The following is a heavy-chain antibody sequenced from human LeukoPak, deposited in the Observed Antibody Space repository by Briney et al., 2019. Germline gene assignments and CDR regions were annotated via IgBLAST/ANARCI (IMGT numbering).Heavy chain of an antibody. CDR3: AAKVLVINYYFDY. CDR1: GGSISSYY. CDR2: IYYSGST. Sequence: SETLSLTCIVSGGSISSYYWCWIRQPPGKGLEWIGYIYYSGSTNYNPSLKSRVTISVDTSKNQFSLKLSSVTAADTAVYYCAAKVLVINYYFDYWGQGSLVTVSS. D-gene: IGHD3-22*01. J-gene: IGHJ4*02. V-gene: IGHV4-59*08.